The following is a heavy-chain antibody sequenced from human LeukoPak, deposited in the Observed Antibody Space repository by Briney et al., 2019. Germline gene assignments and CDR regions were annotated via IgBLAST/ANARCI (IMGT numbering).Heavy chain of an antibody. CDR2: IRYDGSNK. D-gene: IGHD6-19*01. Sequence: GGSLRLSCAASGFTFSSYGMHWVRQAPGKGLEWVAFIRYDGSNKYYADSVKGRFTISRDNSKNTLYLQMNSLRAEDTAVYYCAKGGLTVAGPVNYWGQGTLVTVSS. CDR3: AKGGLTVAGPVNY. V-gene: IGHV3-30*02. J-gene: IGHJ4*02. CDR1: GFTFSSYG.